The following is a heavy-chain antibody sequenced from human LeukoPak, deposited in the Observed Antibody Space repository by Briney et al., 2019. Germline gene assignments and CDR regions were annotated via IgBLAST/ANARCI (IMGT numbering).Heavy chain of an antibody. Sequence: SQTLSLTCTVSGGSLTIGNYYWSWIRQPPGKGVEWIGYIYHSGNTYYNPSLKSRVTISVDRSNNQFSLKLSSVTAADTAVYYCARGGVGAVAGIDYWGQGTLVTVSS. J-gene: IGHJ4*02. CDR2: IYHSGNT. CDR3: ARGGVGAVAGIDY. CDR1: GGSLTIGNYY. D-gene: IGHD6-19*01. V-gene: IGHV4-30-2*01.